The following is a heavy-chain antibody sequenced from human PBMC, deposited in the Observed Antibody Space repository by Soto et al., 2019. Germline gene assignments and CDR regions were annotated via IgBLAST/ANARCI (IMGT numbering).Heavy chain of an antibody. CDR1: GFTVSSNY. CDR3: ASTAFYDSSGYYGYFDY. J-gene: IGHJ4*02. CDR2: IYSGGST. D-gene: IGHD3-22*01. Sequence: GGSLRLSCAASGFTVSSNYMSWVRQAPGKGLEWVSVIYSGGSTYYADSVKGRFTISRDNSKNTLYLQMNSLRAEDTAVYYCASTAFYDSSGYYGYFDYWGQGTLVTVSS. V-gene: IGHV3-53*01.